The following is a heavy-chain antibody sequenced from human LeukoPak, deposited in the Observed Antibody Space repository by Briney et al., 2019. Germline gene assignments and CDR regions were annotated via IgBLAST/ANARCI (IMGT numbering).Heavy chain of an antibody. CDR1: GLTFSSYG. V-gene: IGHV3-23*01. CDR3: AKMQGYFDY. CDR2: ITGGGGTT. Sequence: GGSLRLSCEASGLTFSSYGMSWVRQAPGKGLQWVSAITGGGGTTYYAASVKGRFTISRDNSKNMLYLQMNSLRAEDTAVYYCAKMQGYFDYWGQGTLVPVSS. J-gene: IGHJ4*02.